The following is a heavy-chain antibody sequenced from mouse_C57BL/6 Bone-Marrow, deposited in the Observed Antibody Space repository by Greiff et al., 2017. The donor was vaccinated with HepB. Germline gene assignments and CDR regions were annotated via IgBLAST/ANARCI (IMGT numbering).Heavy chain of an antibody. CDR2: ISSGGSYT. D-gene: IGHD1-1*01. CDR3: ARRGRYYGSYWYFDV. J-gene: IGHJ1*03. V-gene: IGHV5-6*01. CDR1: GFTFSSYG. Sequence: EVQVVESGGDLVKPGGSLKLSCAASGFTFSSYGMSWVRQTPDKRLEWVATISSGGSYTYYPDSVKGRFTISRDNAKNTLYLQMSSLKSEDTAMYYCARRGRYYGSYWYFDVWGTGTTVTVSS.